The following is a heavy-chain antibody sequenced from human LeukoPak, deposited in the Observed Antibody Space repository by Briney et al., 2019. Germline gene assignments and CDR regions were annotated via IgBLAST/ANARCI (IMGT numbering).Heavy chain of an antibody. CDR2: IRYDGRNK. Sequence: GGSLRLSCAAAGLTFSNYGMHWVRQAPGKGLQWVAYIRYDGRNKYSADSVKGRFTIYRDNSKSTLYLQMDSLRPEDTAVYYCAKGGSNNWSFDNWGQGTLVTVSS. V-gene: IGHV3-30*02. CDR3: AKGGSNNWSFDN. J-gene: IGHJ4*02. D-gene: IGHD1-1*01. CDR1: GLTFSNYG.